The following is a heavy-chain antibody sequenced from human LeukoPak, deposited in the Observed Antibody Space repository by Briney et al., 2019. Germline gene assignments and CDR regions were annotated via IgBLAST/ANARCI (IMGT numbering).Heavy chain of an antibody. Sequence: GGSLRLSCAASGFTFSDYYMSWIRQAPGKGLKWVSYISSSSSYTNYADSVKGRFTISRDNSKNTLYLQMNSLRAEDTAVYYCARDGSPAESGWYWAYWGQGTLVTVSS. J-gene: IGHJ4*02. CDR2: ISSSSSYT. CDR3: ARDGSPAESGWYWAY. V-gene: IGHV3-11*06. D-gene: IGHD6-19*01. CDR1: GFTFSDYY.